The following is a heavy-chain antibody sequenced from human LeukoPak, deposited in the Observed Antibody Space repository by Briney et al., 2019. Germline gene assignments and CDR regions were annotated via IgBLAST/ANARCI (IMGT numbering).Heavy chain of an antibody. CDR2: IRYDGSNK. D-gene: IGHD6-6*01. CDR3: AKAEQLVSPFDY. CDR1: GFTFSSYG. J-gene: IGHJ4*02. V-gene: IGHV3-30*02. Sequence: PGGSLRLSCAASGFTFSSYGMHWVRQAPGQGLEWVAFIRYDGSNKYYADSVKGRFTISRDNSKNTLYLQMNSLRAEDTAVYYCAKAEQLVSPFDYWGQGTLVTVSS.